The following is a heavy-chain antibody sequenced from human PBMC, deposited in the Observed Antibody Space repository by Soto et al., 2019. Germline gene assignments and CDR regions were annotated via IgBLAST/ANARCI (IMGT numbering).Heavy chain of an antibody. D-gene: IGHD2-21*02. V-gene: IGHV4-4*02. CDR3: AREIVTAGGNNYFDP. Sequence: SETLSLTCGVSGGTVASSHWWSWVRQSPSRGLEWIGNVYHTGDTNFNPSLQSRVTFSVDKSNNQFSLRLTSLTAADTAVYFCAREIVTAGGNNYFDPWGPGTLVTVS. CDR1: GGTVASSHW. CDR2: VYHTGDT. J-gene: IGHJ5*02.